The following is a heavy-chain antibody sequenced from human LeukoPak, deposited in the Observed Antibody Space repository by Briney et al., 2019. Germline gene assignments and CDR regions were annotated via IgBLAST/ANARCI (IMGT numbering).Heavy chain of an antibody. D-gene: IGHD1-1*01. CDR1: GFTFSSYG. CDR2: ISYDGSNK. J-gene: IGHJ3*02. Sequence: GGSLRLSCAASGFTFSSYGMHWVRQAPGKGLEWVAVISYDGSNKYYADSVKGRFTISRDNSKNSLYLQMNSLTAEDTAVYYCARDWQLPGAFDIWGRGTMVTVSS. V-gene: IGHV3-30*03. CDR3: ARDWQLPGAFDI.